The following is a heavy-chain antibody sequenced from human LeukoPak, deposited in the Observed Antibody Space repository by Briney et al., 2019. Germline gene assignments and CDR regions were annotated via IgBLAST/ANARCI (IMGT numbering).Heavy chain of an antibody. CDR2: IYHSGST. V-gene: IGHV4-30-2*01. J-gene: IGHJ6*02. CDR3: ARHYIGRGMDV. D-gene: IGHD3-10*01. Sequence: SETLSLTCAASGGSISSGGYSWSWIRQPPGKGLEWIGYIYHSGSTYYNPSLKSRVTISVDRSKNQFSLKLSSVTAADTAVYYCARHYIGRGMDVWGQGTTVTVSS. CDR1: GGSISSGGYS.